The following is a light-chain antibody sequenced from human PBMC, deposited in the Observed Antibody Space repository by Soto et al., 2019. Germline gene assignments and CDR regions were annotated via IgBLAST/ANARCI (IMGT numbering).Light chain of an antibody. V-gene: IGKV1-5*01. Sequence: DIQMTHSPSSLSASLGDRVTITCRASQSISSYLNWYQQKPGKAPKALIYDASTLRSGVPSRFSGGGSGTEFTLTISSLQPDDFATYYCQQYNTYSTFGQGTRLEIK. CDR3: QQYNTYST. CDR1: QSISSY. CDR2: DAS. J-gene: IGKJ5*01.